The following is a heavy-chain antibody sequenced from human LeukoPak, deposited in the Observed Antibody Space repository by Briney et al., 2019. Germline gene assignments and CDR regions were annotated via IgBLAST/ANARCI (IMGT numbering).Heavy chain of an antibody. CDR2: IYSGGST. Sequence: GGSLRLSCAASGFTVSSNYMSWVRQAPGKGLEWVSVIYSGGSTYYADSVKGRFTISRDNSKNTLYLQMNSLRAEDTAVYYCARVDYYDSRELDYWGQGTLVTVSS. V-gene: IGHV3-53*01. J-gene: IGHJ4*02. CDR3: ARVDYYDSRELDY. D-gene: IGHD3-22*01. CDR1: GFTVSSNY.